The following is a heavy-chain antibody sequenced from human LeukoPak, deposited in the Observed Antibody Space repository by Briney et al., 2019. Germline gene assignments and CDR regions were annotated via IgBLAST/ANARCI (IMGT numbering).Heavy chain of an antibody. CDR3: TKRPFSGYFDY. J-gene: IGHJ4*02. D-gene: IGHD6-25*01. Sequence: GGSLRLSRAASGFTFRMHGMNWVRQAPGKGLEWVSGINPSGDRTYYADSVKGRFTISRDNSKNTVYLQMNSLRAEDTAVYYCTKRPFSGYFDYWGQGTLVTVSS. V-gene: IGHV3-23*01. CDR2: INPSGDRT. CDR1: GFTFRMHG.